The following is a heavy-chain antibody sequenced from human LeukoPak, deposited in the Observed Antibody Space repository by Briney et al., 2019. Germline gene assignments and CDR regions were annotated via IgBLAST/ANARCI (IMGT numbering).Heavy chain of an antibody. Sequence: GGSLRLSCAASGVTVSSNYMSWVRQAPGKGLEWVANIKQDGSEKYYVDSVKGRFTISRDNAKNSLYLQMNSLRAEDTAVYYCARDQGYYDFWSGYYNYYYYYMDVWGKGTTVTVSS. CDR3: ARDQGYYDFWSGYYNYYYYYMDV. CDR1: GVTVSSNY. D-gene: IGHD3-3*01. J-gene: IGHJ6*03. V-gene: IGHV3-7*01. CDR2: IKQDGSEK.